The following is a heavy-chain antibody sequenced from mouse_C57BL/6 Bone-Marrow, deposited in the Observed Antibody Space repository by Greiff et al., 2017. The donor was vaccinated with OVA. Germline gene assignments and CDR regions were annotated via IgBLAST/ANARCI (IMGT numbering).Heavy chain of an antibody. CDR2: IYPGDGDT. V-gene: IGHV1-82*01. J-gene: IGHJ3*01. D-gene: IGHD4-1*01. Sequence: QVQLQQSGPELVKPGASVKISCKASGYAFSSSWMNWVKQRPGKGLEWIGRIYPGDGDTNYNGKFKGKATLTADKSSSTAYMQLSSLTSEDSAVYFCASPNWDVGFAYWGQGTLVTVAA. CDR1: GYAFSSSW. CDR3: ASPNWDVGFAY.